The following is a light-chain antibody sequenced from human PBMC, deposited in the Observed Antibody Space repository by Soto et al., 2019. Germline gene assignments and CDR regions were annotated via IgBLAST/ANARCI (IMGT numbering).Light chain of an antibody. J-gene: IGLJ1*01. CDR1: SSDVGSYNR. CDR2: DVT. CDR3: SSFTTPTTYV. V-gene: IGLV2-18*02. Sequence: QSALTQPPSVSGSPGHSVAISCTGTSSDVGSYNRVSWYQQPPDSAPKLIIYDVTNRPSGVPDRFSGSKSGNAASLTISGLQADYVADYYSSSFTTPTTYVFGSGNNVTVL.